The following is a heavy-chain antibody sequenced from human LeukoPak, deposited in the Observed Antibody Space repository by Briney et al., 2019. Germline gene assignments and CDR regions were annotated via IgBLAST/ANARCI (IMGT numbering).Heavy chain of an antibody. CDR1: GFTFSDYY. D-gene: IGHD2-2*01. Sequence: GGSLRLSRAASGFTFSDYYMTWIRQAPGKGLEWVSYISGSGSYTNYADSVKGRFTISRDNAKNSLFLQMNSLRAEDTAVYYCATETRYCTSTSCSYYYGMDVWGKGTTVTVSS. CDR3: ATETRYCTSTSCSYYYGMDV. J-gene: IGHJ6*04. V-gene: IGHV3-11*06. CDR2: ISGSGSYT.